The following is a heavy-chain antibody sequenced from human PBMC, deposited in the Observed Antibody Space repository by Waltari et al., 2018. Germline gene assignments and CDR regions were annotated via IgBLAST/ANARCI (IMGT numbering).Heavy chain of an antibody. CDR3: ARGCNWNDGCDY. D-gene: IGHD1-1*01. CDR1: GGSISSSSYY. CDR2: IYYSGST. V-gene: IGHV4-39*01. J-gene: IGHJ4*02. Sequence: QLQLQESDPGLVKPSETLSLTCTVSGGSISSSSYYWGWIRQPPGKGLEWIGSIYYSGSTYYNPSLKSRVTISVDTSKNQFSLKLSSVTAADTAVYYCARGCNWNDGCDYWGQGTLVTVSS.